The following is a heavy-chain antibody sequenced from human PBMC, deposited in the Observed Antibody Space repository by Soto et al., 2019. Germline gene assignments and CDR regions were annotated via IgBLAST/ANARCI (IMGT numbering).Heavy chain of an antibody. J-gene: IGHJ5*02. CDR2: ISYDGSNK. D-gene: IGHD3-3*01. V-gene: IGHV3-30-3*01. Sequence: PGGSLRLSCAASGFTFSSYSMHWVRQAPGKGLEWVAVISYDGSNKYYADSVKGRFTISRDNSKNTLYLQMNSLRAEDTAVYYCARDLSLWSYYDFWSGSAWFDPWGQGTLVTVSS. CDR1: GFTFSSYS. CDR3: ARDLSLWSYYDFWSGSAWFDP.